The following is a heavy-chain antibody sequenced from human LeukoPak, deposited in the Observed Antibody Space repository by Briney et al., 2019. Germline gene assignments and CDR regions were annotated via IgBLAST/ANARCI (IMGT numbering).Heavy chain of an antibody. Sequence: GGSLRLSCAASGFTFSSYGMDWVRQAPGKGLEWVALISYDGSNKYYADSVKGRFTVSRDISKNTLYLQMNSLRAEDTAVYYCARETGSAVGSTDFDYWGQGTLVTVSS. D-gene: IGHD4-17*01. V-gene: IGHV3-33*05. J-gene: IGHJ4*02. CDR3: ARETGSAVGSTDFDY. CDR1: GFTFSSYG. CDR2: ISYDGSNK.